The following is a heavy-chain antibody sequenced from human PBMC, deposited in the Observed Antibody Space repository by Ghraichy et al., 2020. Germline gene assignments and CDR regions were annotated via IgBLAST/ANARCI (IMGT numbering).Heavy chain of an antibody. CDR3: ARDEGYDFWSGYYPY. D-gene: IGHD3-3*01. J-gene: IGHJ4*02. CDR2: ISSSSSYI. CDR1: GFTFSSYS. Sequence: GESLNISCAASGFTFSSYSMNWVRQAPGKGLEWVSSISSSSSYIYYADSVKGRFTISRDNAKNSLYLQMNSLRAEDTAVYYCARDEGYDFWSGYYPYWGQGTLVTVSS. V-gene: IGHV3-21*01.